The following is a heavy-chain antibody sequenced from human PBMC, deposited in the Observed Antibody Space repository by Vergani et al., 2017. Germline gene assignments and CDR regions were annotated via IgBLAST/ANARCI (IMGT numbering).Heavy chain of an antibody. CDR1: GGSLYSGNFS. CDR3: ARERCTIESCCTPGYYYMDV. Sequence: QMQLQESGPGLVKPSQTLSLTCTVPGGSLYSGNFSWSWIRQSAGKGLECLGRISGSGDSSYNPSLIDRITMSVDTSNNNFSLRLSSVTAADTAVYYCARERCTIESCCTPGYYYMDVWGRGTTVTVSS. CDR2: ISGSGDS. J-gene: IGHJ6*03. D-gene: IGHD2-2*02. V-gene: IGHV4-61*02.